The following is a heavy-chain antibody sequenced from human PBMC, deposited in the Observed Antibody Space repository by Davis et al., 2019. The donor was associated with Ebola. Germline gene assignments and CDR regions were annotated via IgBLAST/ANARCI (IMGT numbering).Heavy chain of an antibody. CDR3: ASVSSSSLLSFDY. CDR2: IYYSGST. CDR1: GGSISSSSYY. Sequence: SETLSLTCTVSGGSISSSSYYWGWIRQPPRKGLEWIGSIYYSGSTYYNPSLKSRVTISVDTSKNQFSLKLSSVTAADTAVYYCASVSSSSLLSFDYWGQGTLVTVSS. D-gene: IGHD6-6*01. J-gene: IGHJ4*02. V-gene: IGHV4-39*01.